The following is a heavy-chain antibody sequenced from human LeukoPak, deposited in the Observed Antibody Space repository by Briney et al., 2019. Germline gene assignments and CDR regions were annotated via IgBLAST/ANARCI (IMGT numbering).Heavy chain of an antibody. D-gene: IGHD6-19*01. CDR2: ISGSGGST. Sequence: GGSLRLSCAASAFTFSSYAVSWVRQPPGKGLEWVSTISGSGGSTYYVDSVKGRFTISRDNSKNTLYLQMNSLRAEDTAVYYCAKVPRSSANNWFDPWGQGTLVTVSS. J-gene: IGHJ5*02. CDR3: AKVPRSSANNWFDP. CDR1: AFTFSSYA. V-gene: IGHV3-23*01.